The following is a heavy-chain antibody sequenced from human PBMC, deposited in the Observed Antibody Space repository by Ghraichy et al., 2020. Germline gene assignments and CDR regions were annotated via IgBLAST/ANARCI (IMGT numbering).Heavy chain of an antibody. D-gene: IGHD4-23*01. J-gene: IGHJ4*02. CDR2: IKEDGSEN. V-gene: IGHV3-7*01. CDR1: GFTFSNYW. CDR3: ARGFTTGVDFFDY. Sequence: GGSLRLSCAASGFTFSNYWMTWVRQAPGKGLEWVANIKEDGSENYYVDSVKGRFTISRDNAQNSLFLQMNSLRAEDTAVYYCARGFTTGVDFFDYWGQGTLVTVSS.